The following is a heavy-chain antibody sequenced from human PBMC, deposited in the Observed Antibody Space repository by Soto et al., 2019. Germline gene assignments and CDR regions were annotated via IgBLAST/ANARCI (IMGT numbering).Heavy chain of an antibody. J-gene: IGHJ4*02. Sequence: EVQLLESGGGLVQPGGSLRLSCAASGFTFSSYAMSWVRQAPGKGLEWVSAISGSGGSTYYADSVKGRFTISRDNSKNTLFLQMNSLRPEDTAVYYCATTSFLLWFGGVDYWGQGTLVTVSS. CDR2: ISGSGGST. V-gene: IGHV3-23*01. D-gene: IGHD3-10*01. CDR3: ATTSFLLWFGGVDY. CDR1: GFTFSSYA.